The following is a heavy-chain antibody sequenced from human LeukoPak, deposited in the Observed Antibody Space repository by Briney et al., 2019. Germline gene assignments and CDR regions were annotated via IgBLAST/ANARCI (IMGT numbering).Heavy chain of an antibody. Sequence: GGSLRLSCAASGFVLSDYGMHWVRQAPGKGLEWVAFVRNDGSNEYYVGSVKGRFTISRDQSKNTLYLQMNSLRVEDTAVYSCAKETDSGYHSEGPKNWGLGTLVTVSS. CDR3: AKETDSGYHSEGPKN. CDR1: GFVLSDYG. D-gene: IGHD5-12*01. J-gene: IGHJ4*02. CDR2: VRNDGSNE. V-gene: IGHV3-30*02.